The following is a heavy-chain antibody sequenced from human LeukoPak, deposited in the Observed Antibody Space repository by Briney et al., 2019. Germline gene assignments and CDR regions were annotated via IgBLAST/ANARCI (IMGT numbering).Heavy chain of an antibody. Sequence: PGGSLRLSCAASGFTFSSYSMNWVRQAPGKGLEWVSSISSSSSYIYYADSVKGRFTISRDNAKNSLYLQMNSLRAEDTAVYYCARWDCSSTSCSSYYYYGMDVWGQGTTVTVSS. V-gene: IGHV3-21*01. CDR3: ARWDCSSTSCSSYYYYGMDV. CDR1: GFTFSSYS. D-gene: IGHD2-2*01. J-gene: IGHJ6*02. CDR2: ISSSSSYI.